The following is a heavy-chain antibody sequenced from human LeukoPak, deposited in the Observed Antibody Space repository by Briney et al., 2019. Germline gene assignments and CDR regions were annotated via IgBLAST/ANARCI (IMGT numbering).Heavy chain of an antibody. CDR3: VRGTYGASISKWFDP. D-gene: IGHD4/OR15-4a*01. J-gene: IGHJ5*02. CDR1: GYSISSGYY. CDR2: IYHSGST. Sequence: SETLSLTGTVSGYSISSGYYWAWIRQPPGKGLEWIGSIYHSGSTYYNPSLKSRVTMSVDTSKNQFSLQLRSMTTADTAVYYCVRGTYGASISKWFDPWGQGTQVIVSP. V-gene: IGHV4-38-2*02.